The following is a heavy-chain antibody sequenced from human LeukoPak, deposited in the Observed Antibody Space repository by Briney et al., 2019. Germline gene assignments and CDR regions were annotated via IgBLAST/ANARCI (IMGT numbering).Heavy chain of an antibody. D-gene: IGHD1-26*01. CDR1: GYTFTSYG. V-gene: IGHV1-18*01. CDR3: ARVEGATYYFDY. J-gene: IGHJ4*02. CDR2: ISAYNGNT. Sequence: ASVKVSCKASGYTFTSYGISWVRRAPGQGLEWMGWISAYNGNTNYAQKLQGRVTMTTDTSTSTAYMEPRSLRSDDTAVYYCARVEGATYYFDYWGQGTLVTVSS.